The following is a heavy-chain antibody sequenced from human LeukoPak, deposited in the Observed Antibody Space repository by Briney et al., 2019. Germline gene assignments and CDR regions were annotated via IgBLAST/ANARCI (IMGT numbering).Heavy chain of an antibody. CDR1: GFTFSSYV. V-gene: IGHV3-23*01. D-gene: IGHD3-22*01. CDR3: AKSHDSSGSDY. CDR2: ISGSGGST. J-gene: IGHJ4*02. Sequence: GGSLRLSCAASGFTFSSYVMSWVPQAPGKGLEWVSAISGSGGSTYYADSVKGRFTISRDNSKNTLYMQMNSLRAEDTAVYYCAKSHDSSGSDYWGQGTLVTVSS.